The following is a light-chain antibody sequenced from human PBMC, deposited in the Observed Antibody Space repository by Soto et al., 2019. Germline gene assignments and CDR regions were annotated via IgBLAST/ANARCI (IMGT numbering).Light chain of an antibody. CDR1: QSVGSY. Sequence: EIVLTQSPATLSLSPGDRATLSCRASQSVGSYLGWYQQRPGQAPRLLIYDASNRATGIPARFSGSGSGTXFTLTISSLEPEDFAVYYCQQRSDWPSTFGGGTKVEIK. V-gene: IGKV3-11*01. CDR3: QQRSDWPST. J-gene: IGKJ4*01. CDR2: DAS.